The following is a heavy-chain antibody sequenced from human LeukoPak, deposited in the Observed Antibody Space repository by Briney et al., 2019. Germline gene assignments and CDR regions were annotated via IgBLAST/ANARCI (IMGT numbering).Heavy chain of an antibody. J-gene: IGHJ4*02. D-gene: IGHD3-3*01. CDR3: ARERQNKDFWSGGDY. V-gene: IGHV3-7*01. Sequence: PSETLSLTCAVYGGSFSGYYWSWVRQAPWKGLEWVANIKQDGSEKYYVDSVKGRFTISRDNAKNSLYLQMNSLRAEDTAVYYCARERQNKDFWSGGDYWGQGTLVTVSS. CDR2: IKQDGSEK. CDR1: GGSFSGYY.